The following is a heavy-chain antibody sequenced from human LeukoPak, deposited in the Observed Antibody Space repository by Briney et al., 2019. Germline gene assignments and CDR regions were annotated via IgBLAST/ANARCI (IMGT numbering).Heavy chain of an antibody. CDR3: ARTAMVLHHFDY. V-gene: IGHV3-30*04. CDR1: GFTFRSYA. Sequence: GRSLRLSCAASGFTFRSYAMHWVRQAPGKGLEWVAVISYDGSNKYYADSVKGRFTISRDNSKNTLYLQMNSLRAEDTAVYYCARTAMVLHHFDYWGQGTLVTVSS. CDR2: ISYDGSNK. J-gene: IGHJ4*02. D-gene: IGHD5-18*01.